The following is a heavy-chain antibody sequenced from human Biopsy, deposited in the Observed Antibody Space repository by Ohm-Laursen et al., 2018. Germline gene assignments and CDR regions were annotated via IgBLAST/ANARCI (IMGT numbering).Heavy chain of an antibody. CDR2: IFYRGST. Sequence: SETLSLTCPVSGGSISNNNYYWGWIRQPPGKGLEWIGSIFYRGSTHYKPSLKSRVNMSVDTSKNQFSLKLNFVTAADTAVYYCARDYDTSGYYYVSWGQGTLVTVSS. J-gene: IGHJ5*02. CDR3: ARDYDTSGYYYVS. CDR1: GGSISNNNYY. D-gene: IGHD3-22*01. V-gene: IGHV4-39*01.